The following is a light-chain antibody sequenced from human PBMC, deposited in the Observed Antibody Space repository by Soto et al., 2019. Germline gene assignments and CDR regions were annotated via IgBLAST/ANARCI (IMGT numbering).Light chain of an antibody. CDR3: QQRVNWPPT. CDR1: QSVSSN. V-gene: IGKV3-15*01. Sequence: DIVVTQSPATLSVSPGERATLSCRASQSVSSNLAWYQQKPGQAPRLLIYGASTRATGIPARFSAGGSGTDFTLIISSLQPEDFAVYYCQQRVNWPPTFGGGTKVDI. J-gene: IGKJ4*01. CDR2: GAS.